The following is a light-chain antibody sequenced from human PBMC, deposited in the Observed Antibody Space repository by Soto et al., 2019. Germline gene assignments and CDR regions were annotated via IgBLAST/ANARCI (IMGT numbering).Light chain of an antibody. CDR1: QSIGDS. J-gene: IGKJ4*01. CDR3: QQSYSTPLT. Sequence: DIQMTQSPSTLSASVGDRVTITCRASQSIGDSLAWYQQKPGKAPYLLISDVSSLERGVPSRFSGSGSGTEFTLTISSMQPDDFATYYCQQSYSTPLTFGGGTKVDI. V-gene: IGKV1-5*01. CDR2: DVS.